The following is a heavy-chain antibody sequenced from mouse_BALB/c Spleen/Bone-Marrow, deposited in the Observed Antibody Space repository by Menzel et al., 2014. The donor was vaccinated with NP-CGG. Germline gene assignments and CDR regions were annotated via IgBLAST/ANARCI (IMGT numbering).Heavy chain of an antibody. CDR1: GYTFSSDW. J-gene: IGHJ1*01. Sequence: VMLVESRADLMKPGASIKISCKATGYTFSSDWIEWVKQRPGHGLEWIGEILPGSGSTNYNEKFKGRATFTADTSSNTAYMRLSSLTSEDSAVYYCARTTIRGYFDVWGAGTTVTVSS. CDR3: ARTTIRGYFDV. V-gene: IGHV1-9*01. D-gene: IGHD2-4*01. CDR2: ILPGSGST.